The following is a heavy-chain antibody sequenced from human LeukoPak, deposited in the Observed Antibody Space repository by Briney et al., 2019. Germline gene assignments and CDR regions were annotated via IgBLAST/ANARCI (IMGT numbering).Heavy chain of an antibody. V-gene: IGHV4-34*01. J-gene: IGHJ5*02. CDR1: GGSFSGYY. Sequence: SETLSPTCAVYGGSFSGYYWSWIRQPPGKGLEWIGEINHSGSTNYNPSLKSRVTISADTSKNQFSLKVSSVTAADTAVYYCARKSGYYNWFDPWGQGTPVTVSS. CDR3: ARKSGYYNWFDP. CDR2: INHSGST. D-gene: IGHD3-22*01.